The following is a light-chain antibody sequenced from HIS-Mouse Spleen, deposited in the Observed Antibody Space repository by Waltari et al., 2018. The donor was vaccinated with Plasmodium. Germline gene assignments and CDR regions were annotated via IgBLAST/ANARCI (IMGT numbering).Light chain of an antibody. CDR2: EDS. J-gene: IGLJ3*02. V-gene: IGLV3-10*01. Sequence: SYELTQPPSVSVSPGQTARITCSGDALPKTYAYWYQQKSGQAPVRVIYEDSKRPSGIPARFSGSSSGTMATLTISGAQVEDEADYYCYSTDSSGNHRVFGGGTKLTVL. CDR3: YSTDSSGNHRV. CDR1: ALPKTY.